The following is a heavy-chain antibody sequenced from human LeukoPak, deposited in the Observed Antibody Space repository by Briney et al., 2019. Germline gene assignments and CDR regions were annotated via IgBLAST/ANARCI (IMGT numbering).Heavy chain of an antibody. V-gene: IGHV5-10-1*01. CDR2: IDPSDSYT. J-gene: IGHJ4*02. Sequence: GESLKISCKGSGYSFTSYWISWVRQMPGKGLEWMGRIDPSDSYTNYSPSFQGHVTISADKSISTAYLQWSSLKASDTAMYYCARRARYCSSTSCCVVYYYFDYWGQGTLVTVSS. CDR3: ARRARYCSSTSCCVVYYYFDY. CDR1: GYSFTSYW. D-gene: IGHD2-2*01.